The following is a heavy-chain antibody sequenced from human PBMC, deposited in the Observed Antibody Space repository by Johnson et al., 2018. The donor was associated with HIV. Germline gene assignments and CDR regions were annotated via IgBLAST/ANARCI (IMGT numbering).Heavy chain of an antibody. CDR2: ISGCGGST. D-gene: IGHD3-3*01. CDR3: ARDLTYYKFWSGSWGDAFDI. Sequence: VQLVESGGGLVQPGGSLRLSCAASGFTFSSYVLSLVRQAPGKGLAWVSSISGCGGSTYYADSVKGRFTISRDNSKNTLYLQMNSLRAEDTAIYYCARDLTYYKFWSGSWGDAFDIWGQGTMVTVSS. CDR1: GFTFSSYV. J-gene: IGHJ3*02. V-gene: IGHV3-23*04.